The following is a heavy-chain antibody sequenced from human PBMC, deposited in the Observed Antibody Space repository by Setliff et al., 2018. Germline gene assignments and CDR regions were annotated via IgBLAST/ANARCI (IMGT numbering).Heavy chain of an antibody. V-gene: IGHV1-69*05. CDR2: IIPIFGSA. CDR3: VRAPPTVVIPPGRAFFDP. J-gene: IGHJ5*02. D-gene: IGHD2-2*01. Sequence: ASVKVSCKASGGTFNSYAISWVRQAPGQGLEWMGGIIPIFGSANYARKFQGRVTMTTDTYTSTANMELRSLRSDDTAVYYCVRAPPTVVIPPGRAFFDPWGQGTLVTVSS. CDR1: GGTFNSYA.